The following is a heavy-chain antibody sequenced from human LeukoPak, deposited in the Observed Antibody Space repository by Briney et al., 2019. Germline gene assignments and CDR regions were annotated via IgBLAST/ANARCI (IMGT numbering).Heavy chain of an antibody. CDR1: GFSFSDYY. CDR3: ARTLVAAPGSKGGP. V-gene: IGHV3-11*03. J-gene: IGHJ5*02. CDR2: ISGSSSYT. D-gene: IGHD6-13*01. Sequence: GGSLRLSCAASGFSFSDYYMSWIRQAPGKGLEWVSDISGSSSYTDYADSVKGRFTISRDNAKNSLYLQMNSLRVEDTAVYYCARTLVAAPGSKGGPWGQGTLVTVSS.